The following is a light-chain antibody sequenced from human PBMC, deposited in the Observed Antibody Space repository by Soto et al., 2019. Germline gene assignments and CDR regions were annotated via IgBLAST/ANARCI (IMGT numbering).Light chain of an antibody. CDR1: SSDVGGYHY. V-gene: IGLV2-11*02. CDR2: DVN. CDR3: CSYAGSYTLV. Sequence: QSALTQPRSVSGSTGQSATLSCTGTSSDVGGYHYVSWYQHHPGKAPKIIIYDVNKRPSGVPDRFSGSKSGNTASLTISGLQTEDEADYYCCSYAGSYTLVFGGGTKVTVL. J-gene: IGLJ2*01.